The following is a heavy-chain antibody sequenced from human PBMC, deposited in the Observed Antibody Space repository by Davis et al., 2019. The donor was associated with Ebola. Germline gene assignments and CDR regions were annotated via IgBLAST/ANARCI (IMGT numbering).Heavy chain of an antibody. CDR3: AGVRRSYDFWSGRYSYHGVDV. Sequence: MPSETLSLTCTVSGGSISTYYWSWIRQPPGKGLEWIGHISYSGSTNYKSSPKSRVPISVDTSTNQFSLKLSSVTAAYTAVYYYAGVRRSYDFWSGRYSYHGVDVWGQGTTVTVS. CDR2: ISYSGST. CDR1: GGSISTYY. V-gene: IGHV4-59*01. D-gene: IGHD3-3*01. J-gene: IGHJ6*02.